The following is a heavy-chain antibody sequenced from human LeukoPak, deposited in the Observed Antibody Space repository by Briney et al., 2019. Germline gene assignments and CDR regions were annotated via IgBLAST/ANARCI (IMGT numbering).Heavy chain of an antibody. CDR3: ATDGAYGLTH. D-gene: IGHD3-16*01. J-gene: IGHJ4*02. V-gene: IGHV3-74*01. CDR1: GVSFSRTW. CDR2: VSSDGSRT. Sequence: PGGSLGLSCAASGVSFSRTWMHWVRQAPGKGLMWVSHVSSDGSRTYADSVKGRFTVSRDNNKDMVYLQMSSLRAEDTAVYYCATDGAYGLTHWGRGTLVTVSS.